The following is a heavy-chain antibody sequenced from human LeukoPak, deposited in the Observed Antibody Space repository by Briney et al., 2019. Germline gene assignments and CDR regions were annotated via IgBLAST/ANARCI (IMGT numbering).Heavy chain of an antibody. V-gene: IGHV4-59*12. CDR1: GGSISSYY. J-gene: IGHJ4*02. Sequence: PSETLSLTCTVSGGSISSYYWSWIRQPPGKGLEWIGYIYYSGTTYYNPSLKSRVTISVDTSKNHFSLKLSSVTAADTAVYYCARELLQGETDYWGQGTLVTVSS. CDR2: IYYSGTT. CDR3: ARELLQGETDY. D-gene: IGHD2/OR15-2a*01.